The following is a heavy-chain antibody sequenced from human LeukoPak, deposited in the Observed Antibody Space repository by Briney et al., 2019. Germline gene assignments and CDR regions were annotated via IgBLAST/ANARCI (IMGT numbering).Heavy chain of an antibody. CDR1: GYTFTSYG. J-gene: IGHJ5*02. Sequence: ASVKVSCKASGYTFTSYGISWVRQAPGQGLEWMGWINTNTGNPTYAQGFTGRFVFSLDTSVSTAYLQISSLKAEDTAVYYCARGGSPFAIALKVRGYTNWFDPWGQGTLVTVSS. CDR3: ARGGSPFAIALKVRGYTNWFDP. CDR2: INTNTGNP. V-gene: IGHV7-4-1*02. D-gene: IGHD1-26*01.